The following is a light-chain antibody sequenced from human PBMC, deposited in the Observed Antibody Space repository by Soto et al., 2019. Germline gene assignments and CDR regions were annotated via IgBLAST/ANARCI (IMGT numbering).Light chain of an antibody. CDR1: QSVRNNY. CDR3: QQLLT. J-gene: IGKJ4*01. V-gene: IGKV3-20*01. CDR2: AAS. Sequence: EIVLTQSPGTLSLSPGGSATLSCRASQSVRNNYLAWYQQRPGQAPRLLIYAASSRATGIPDRFSGSGSGTDFTLTISSLEPEDFAVHYCQQLLTCGGGTKVDIK.